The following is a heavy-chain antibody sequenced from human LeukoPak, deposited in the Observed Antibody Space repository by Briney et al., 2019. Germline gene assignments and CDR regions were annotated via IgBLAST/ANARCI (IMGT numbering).Heavy chain of an antibody. D-gene: IGHD5-12*01. CDR2: ISGSGRST. CDR3: TTRLRNHFDY. Sequence: GGSLRLSCAASGFTFANYAMSWVRQAPGKGLDWVSGISGSGRSTYYAGSVKGRFTISRDDSQNIVYLQMDSLRAEDTTLYYCTTRLRNHFDYWGQGTQVTVSS. J-gene: IGHJ4*02. V-gene: IGHV3-23*01. CDR1: GFTFANYA.